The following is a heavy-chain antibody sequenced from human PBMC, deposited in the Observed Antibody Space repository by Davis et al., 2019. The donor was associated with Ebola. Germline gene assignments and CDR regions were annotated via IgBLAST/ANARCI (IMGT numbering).Heavy chain of an antibody. J-gene: IGHJ5*02. V-gene: IGHV1-18*04. Sequence: AASVKVSCKASGYTFTSYGISWVRQAPGQGLEWMGWISVYNGNTNYAQNFQGRVTMTTDTSTSTAYMELRSLRSDDTAVYYCARGRFTMVRGNYNWFDPWGQGTLVTVSS. CDR3: ARGRFTMVRGNYNWFDP. CDR1: GYTFTSYG. D-gene: IGHD3-10*01. CDR2: ISVYNGNT.